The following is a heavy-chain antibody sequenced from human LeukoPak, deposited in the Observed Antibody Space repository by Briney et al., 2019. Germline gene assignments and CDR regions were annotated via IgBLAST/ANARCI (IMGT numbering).Heavy chain of an antibody. CDR2: ISAYNGNT. CDR3: ARGYDIVVVPAAQPTRHYYYYYGMDA. Sequence: AASVKVSCKASGYTFTSYGISWVRQAPGQGLEWMGWISAYNGNTNYAQKLQGRVTMTTDTSTSTAYMELRSLRSDDTAVYYCARGYDIVVVPAAQPTRHYYYYYGMDAWGQGTTVTVSS. J-gene: IGHJ6*02. CDR1: GYTFTSYG. V-gene: IGHV1-18*01. D-gene: IGHD2-2*01.